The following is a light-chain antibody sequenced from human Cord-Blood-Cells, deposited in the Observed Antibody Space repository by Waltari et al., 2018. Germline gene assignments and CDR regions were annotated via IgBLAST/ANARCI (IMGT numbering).Light chain of an antibody. CDR3: QQYDNLPWT. Sequence: IQMTKSPSSLSASVGDRVPITCQASQDISNYLNWYQQKPGKAPKLLIYDASNLETGVPSRFSGSGSGTDFTFTISSLQPEDIATYYCQQYDNLPWTFGQGTKVEIK. CDR1: QDISNY. J-gene: IGKJ1*01. V-gene: IGKV1-33*01. CDR2: DAS.